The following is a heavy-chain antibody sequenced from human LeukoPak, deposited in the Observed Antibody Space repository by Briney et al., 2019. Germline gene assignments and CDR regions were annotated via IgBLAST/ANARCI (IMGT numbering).Heavy chain of an antibody. J-gene: IGHJ4*02. CDR1: GFTFRSFW. Sequence: PGGSLRLSCAASGFTFRSFWMHWVRQVPGKGLVWVSRINPDGSSTGYADSVKGRLTISRDNAKSTLYLQMNSLRVEDTAVYYCAAVGAPLDFWGQGALVTVSS. CDR2: INPDGSST. CDR3: AAVGAPLDF. V-gene: IGHV3-74*01. D-gene: IGHD1-26*01.